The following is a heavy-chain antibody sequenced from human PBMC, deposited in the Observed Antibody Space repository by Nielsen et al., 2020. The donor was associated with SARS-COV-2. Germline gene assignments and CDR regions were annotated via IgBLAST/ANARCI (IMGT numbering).Heavy chain of an antibody. CDR1: GGSINSSSYY. Sequence: SETLSLTCTVSGGSINSSSYYWGWIRQPPGKGLEWIGSIYYSGSTYYNPSLKSRVTISVDTSKNQFSLKLSSVTAADTAVYYCAREGGGGGYSYGYFDCWGQGTLVTVSS. CDR2: IYYSGST. D-gene: IGHD5-18*01. V-gene: IGHV4-39*07. CDR3: AREGGGGGYSYGYFDC. J-gene: IGHJ4*02.